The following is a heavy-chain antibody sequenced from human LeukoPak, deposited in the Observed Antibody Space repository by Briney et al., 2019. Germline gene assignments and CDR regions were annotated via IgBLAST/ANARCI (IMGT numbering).Heavy chain of an antibody. J-gene: IGHJ4*02. Sequence: PETLSLTCAVYGGSFSGYYWSWIRQPPGKGLEWIGEINHSGSTNYNPSLKSRVTISVDTSKNQFSLKLSSVTAADTAVYYCARMGGRLPYDHWGQGTRVTVSS. CDR2: INHSGST. V-gene: IGHV4-34*01. CDR3: ARMGGRLPYDH. CDR1: GGSFSGYY. D-gene: IGHD3-16*01.